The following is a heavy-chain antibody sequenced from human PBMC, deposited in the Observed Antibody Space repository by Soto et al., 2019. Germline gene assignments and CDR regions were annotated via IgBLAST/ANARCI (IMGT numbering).Heavy chain of an antibody. CDR3: AREDDYNDRYFFYGLDV. D-gene: IGHD4-4*01. CDR2: ISFDGNKK. V-gene: IGHV3-30-3*01. Sequence: AGGSLRLSCAASGFTFKNYALHWVRQAPGKGLEWVAVISFDGNKKYYADSVRGRFTISRDNIKNTLILQMNSLRPEDAALYFCAREDDYNDRYFFYGLDVWGQGTTVTVSS. J-gene: IGHJ6*02. CDR1: GFTFKNYA.